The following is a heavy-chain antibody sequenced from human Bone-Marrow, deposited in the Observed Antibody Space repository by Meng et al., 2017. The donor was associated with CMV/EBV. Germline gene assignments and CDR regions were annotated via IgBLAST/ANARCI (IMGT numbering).Heavy chain of an antibody. CDR2: ISSSSSYI. Sequence: GESLKISCAASGFTFSSYSMNWVRQAPGKGLEWVSSISSSSSYIYYADSAKGRFTISRDNAKNSLYLQTNSLRAEDTAVYYCARDHTVGAIYFDPWGQGTLVTVSS. CDR3: ARDHTVGAIYFDP. J-gene: IGHJ5*02. CDR1: GFTFSSYS. V-gene: IGHV3-21*01. D-gene: IGHD1-26*01.